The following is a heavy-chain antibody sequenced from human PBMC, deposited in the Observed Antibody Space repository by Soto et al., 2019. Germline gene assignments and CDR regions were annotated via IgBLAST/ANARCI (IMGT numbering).Heavy chain of an antibody. J-gene: IGHJ3*01. V-gene: IGHV3-74*01. CDR2: ISGDGSST. D-gene: IGHD1-7*01. CDR3: ARSLPGTYGAFDL. Sequence: EVQLVDSGGGLVQPGGSLRLSCAASEFTFRSYWMHWVRQSPGKGLLWVSRISGDGSSTTYADSVRGRFTISRDNAKNTVYLQMDRLRAEDTAVYYCARSLPGTYGAFDLWGQGTMVTVSS. CDR1: EFTFRSYW.